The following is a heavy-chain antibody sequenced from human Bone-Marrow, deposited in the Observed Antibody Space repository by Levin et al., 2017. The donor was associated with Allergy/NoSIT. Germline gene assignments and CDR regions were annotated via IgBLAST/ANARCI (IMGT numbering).Heavy chain of an antibody. CDR2: ISSSGSTI. D-gene: IGHD3-22*01. Sequence: GGSLRLSCAASGFTFSSYEMNWVRQAPGKGLEWVSYISSSGSTIYYADSVKGRFTISRDNAKNSLYLQMNSLRAEDTAVYYCARGWWNYYDSSGPYYFDYWGQGTLVTVSS. V-gene: IGHV3-48*03. J-gene: IGHJ4*02. CDR3: ARGWWNYYDSSGPYYFDY. CDR1: GFTFSSYE.